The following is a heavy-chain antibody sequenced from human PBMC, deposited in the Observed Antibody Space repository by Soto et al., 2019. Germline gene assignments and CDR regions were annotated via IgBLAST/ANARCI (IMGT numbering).Heavy chain of an antibody. CDR1: GGSISSFY. CDR3: ARDLGYFDSGSSANNYYYGVDV. J-gene: IGHJ6*02. CDR2: IYTSGST. V-gene: IGHV4-4*07. Sequence: ETLALTCTVSGGSISSFYWSWIRQPAGKGLEWIGRIYTSGSTNYNPSLKSRVTMSVDTSKNQFSLKLTSVTAADTAVYHCARDLGYFDSGSSANNYYYGVDVWGRGTTVTVSS. D-gene: IGHD3-10*01.